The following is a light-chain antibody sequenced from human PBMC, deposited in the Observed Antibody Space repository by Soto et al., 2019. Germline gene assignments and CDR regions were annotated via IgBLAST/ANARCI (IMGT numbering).Light chain of an antibody. Sequence: QSVLTQPPSLSGTHGQRVTISCSGSTSNIAGNTVHWYQHLPETAPKLLIYIDDQRPSGVPDRFSGSKSGTSASRAISGLQSEDDADYYCATWDDSLNAAVFGGGTQLTVL. V-gene: IGLV1-44*01. CDR3: ATWDDSLNAAV. CDR1: TSNIAGNT. J-gene: IGLJ7*01. CDR2: IDD.